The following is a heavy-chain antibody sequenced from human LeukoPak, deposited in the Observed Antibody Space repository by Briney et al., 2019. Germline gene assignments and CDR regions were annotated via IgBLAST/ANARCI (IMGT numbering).Heavy chain of an antibody. Sequence: GGSLRLSXAASGFTFDDYGMSWVRQAPGKGLEWVSGINWNGGSTGYADSVKSRFTISRDNAKNSLYLQMNSLRAEDTASYYCARDGSDSSGYGLDYWGQGTLVTVSS. D-gene: IGHD3-22*01. CDR2: INWNGGST. CDR3: ARDGSDSSGYGLDY. J-gene: IGHJ4*02. CDR1: GFTFDDYG. V-gene: IGHV3-20*04.